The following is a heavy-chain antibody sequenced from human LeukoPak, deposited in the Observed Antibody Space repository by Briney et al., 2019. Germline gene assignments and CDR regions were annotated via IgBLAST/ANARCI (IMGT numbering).Heavy chain of an antibody. D-gene: IGHD6-19*01. CDR1: GFTFDDYG. V-gene: IGHV3-9*01. CDR3: AKDVRAVAGTFSFGY. Sequence: GGSLRLSCAASGFTFDDYGTSWVRQAPGKGLEWVSGISWNSGSIGYADSVKGRFTISRDNAKNSLYLQMNSLRAEDTALYYCAKDVRAVAGTFSFGYWGQGTLVTVSS. J-gene: IGHJ4*02. CDR2: ISWNSGSI.